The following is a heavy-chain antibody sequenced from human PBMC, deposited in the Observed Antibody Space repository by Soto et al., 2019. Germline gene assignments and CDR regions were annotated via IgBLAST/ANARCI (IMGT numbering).Heavy chain of an antibody. D-gene: IGHD2-2*01. CDR2: ISAYNGNT. J-gene: IGHJ5*02. Sequence: ASVKVSCKASGYTFTSYGISWVRQAPGQGLEWMGWISAYNGNTNYAQKLQGRVTMTTDTSTSTAYMELRSLRSDDTAVYYCATFASSSQRCWHFSFDPWGQGTLVTVSS. CDR3: ATFASSSQRCWHFSFDP. CDR1: GYTFTSYG. V-gene: IGHV1-18*01.